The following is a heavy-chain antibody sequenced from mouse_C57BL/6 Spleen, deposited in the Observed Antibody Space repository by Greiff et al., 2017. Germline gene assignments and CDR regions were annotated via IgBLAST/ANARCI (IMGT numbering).Heavy chain of an antibody. CDR1: GYTFTDYA. CDR2: ISTYYGDA. Sequence: VQLQESGPELVRPGVSVKISCKGSGYTFTDYAMHWVKQSHAKSLEWIGVISTYYGDASYNQKFKDKATMTVDKSSSTAYMELARLTSEDSAVYYCAVITTVVAPDYDAMDYWGQGTSVTVSS. J-gene: IGHJ4*01. CDR3: AVITTVVAPDYDAMDY. V-gene: IGHV1-67*01. D-gene: IGHD1-1*01.